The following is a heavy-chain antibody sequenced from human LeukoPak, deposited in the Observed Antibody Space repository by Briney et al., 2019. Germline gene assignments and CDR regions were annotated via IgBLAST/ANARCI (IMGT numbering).Heavy chain of an antibody. CDR3: AREDCSSTSCSYYYYYGMDV. V-gene: IGHV3-30*03. J-gene: IGHJ6*02. CDR1: GFTFSSYG. CDR2: ISYDGSNK. D-gene: IGHD2-2*01. Sequence: GGSLRLSCAASGFTFSSYGMHWVRQAPGKGLEWVAVISYDGSNKYYADSVKGRFTISRDNAKNSLYLQMNSLGAEDTAVYYCAREDCSSTSCSYYYYYGMDVWGQGTTVTVSS.